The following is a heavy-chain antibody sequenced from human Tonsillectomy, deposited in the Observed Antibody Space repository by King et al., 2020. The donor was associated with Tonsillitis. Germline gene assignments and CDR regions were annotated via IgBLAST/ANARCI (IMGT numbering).Heavy chain of an antibody. CDR3: AGGDPYYYYYGMDV. D-gene: IGHD4-17*01. J-gene: IGHJ6*02. V-gene: IGHV4-39*01. Sequence: QLQESGPGLVKPSETLSLTCTVSGGSISSSSYYWGWIRQPPGKGLEWIGGIYYSGSTYYNPSLKSRVTISVDTSKNQFSLKLSSVTAADTAVYYCAGGDPYYYYYGMDVWGQGTTVTVSS. CDR1: GGSISSSSYY. CDR2: IYYSGST.